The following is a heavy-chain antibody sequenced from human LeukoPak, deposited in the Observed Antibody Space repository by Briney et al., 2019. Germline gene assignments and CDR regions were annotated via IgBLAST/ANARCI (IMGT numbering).Heavy chain of an antibody. V-gene: IGHV3-9*01. CDR1: GFTFSSYG. CDR2: ISWNSGSI. CDR3: AKALRRPYSGYYWYYFDY. J-gene: IGHJ4*02. D-gene: IGHD3-22*01. Sequence: GGSLRLSCAASGFTFSSYGMSWVRQAPGKGLEWVSGISWNSGSIGYADSVKGRFTISRDNAKNSLYLQMNSLRAEDTALYYCAKALRRPYSGYYWYYFDYWGQGTLVTVSS.